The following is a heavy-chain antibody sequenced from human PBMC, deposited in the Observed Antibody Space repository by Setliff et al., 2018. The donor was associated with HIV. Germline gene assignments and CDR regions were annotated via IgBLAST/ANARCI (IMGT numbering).Heavy chain of an antibody. CDR2: IYYSGNT. D-gene: IGHD2-21*02. CDR3: ARLLQGGNYAFDI. V-gene: IGHV4-31*03. CDR1: GGSLSGYH. Sequence: SETLSLTCSVSGGSLSGYHWSWIRQHPGRGLEWIGYIYYSGNTYYNPSLKSRLTISVDTSKNHFSLKLRSVTAADTAMYYCARLLQGGNYAFDIWGQGTMVTVSS. J-gene: IGHJ3*02.